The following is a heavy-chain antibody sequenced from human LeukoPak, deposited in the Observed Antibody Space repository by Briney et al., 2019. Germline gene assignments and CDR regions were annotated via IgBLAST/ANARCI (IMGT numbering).Heavy chain of an antibody. CDR3: ARGAYYDSSGSFMDV. CDR1: GFTFSSYW. V-gene: IGHV3-7*01. Sequence: PGGSLRLSCAASGFTFSSYWMNWVRQAPGKGLEWVANINQDGSDKYYVDSVRGRFSRSRDNAKNSLYLQMNSVRAEDTAVYYCARGAYYDSSGSFMDVWGKGTTVTVSS. J-gene: IGHJ6*03. CDR2: INQDGSDK. D-gene: IGHD3-22*01.